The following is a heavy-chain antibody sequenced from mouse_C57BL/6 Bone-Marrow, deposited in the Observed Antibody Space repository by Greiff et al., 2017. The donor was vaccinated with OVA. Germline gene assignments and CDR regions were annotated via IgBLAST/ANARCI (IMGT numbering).Heavy chain of an antibody. J-gene: IGHJ3*01. Sequence: QVQLQQSGAELARPGASVKLSCKASGYTFTSYGISWVKQRTGQGLEWIGEIYPRSGNTYYNEKFKGKATLTADKSSSTAYMELRSLTSEDSAVYSCAIIYYDYDGVFFAYWGQGTLVTVSA. CDR1: GYTFTSYG. CDR2: IYPRSGNT. D-gene: IGHD2-4*01. V-gene: IGHV1-81*01. CDR3: AIIYYDYDGVFFAY.